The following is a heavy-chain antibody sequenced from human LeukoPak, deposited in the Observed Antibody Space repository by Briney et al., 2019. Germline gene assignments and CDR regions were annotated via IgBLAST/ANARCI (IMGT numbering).Heavy chain of an antibody. D-gene: IGHD3-9*01. J-gene: IGHJ4*02. V-gene: IGHV4-39*01. Sequence: ASQTLSLTCTVSGGSISSGGYYWSWIRQPPGKGLEWIGSIYYSGTTHYNPSLKSRVTISIDTSKNQFSLKLSSVTAADTAVYYCASELRYFEWLFTYFDYWGQGTLVTVSS. CDR1: GGSISSGGYY. CDR3: ASELRYFEWLFTYFDY. CDR2: IYYSGTT.